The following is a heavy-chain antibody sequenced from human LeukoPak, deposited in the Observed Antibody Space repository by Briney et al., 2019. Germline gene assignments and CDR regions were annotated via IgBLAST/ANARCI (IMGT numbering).Heavy chain of an antibody. J-gene: IGHJ4*02. Sequence: SETLSLTCAVSGYSISSGYYWGWIRQPPGKGLEWIGSIYHSGSTYYNPSLKSRVTISVDTSKNQFSLKLSSVTAADTAMYYCVRQIADGGDYWGQGTLVTVSS. CDR3: VRQIADGGDY. V-gene: IGHV4-38-2*01. D-gene: IGHD6-13*01. CDR2: IYHSGST. CDR1: GYSISSGYY.